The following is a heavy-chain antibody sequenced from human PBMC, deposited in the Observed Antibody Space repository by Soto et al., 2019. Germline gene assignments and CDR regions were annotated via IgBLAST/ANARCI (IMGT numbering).Heavy chain of an antibody. J-gene: IGHJ6*02. CDR2: IYYSGST. Sequence: SETLSLTCAVSGYSISSSNWWGWIRQPPGKGLEWIGYIYYSGSTYYNPSLKSRVTMSVDTSKNQFSLKLSSVTAVDTAVYYCARRTYYYGSGSYSVSGAKDYGMDVWGQGTTVTVSS. CDR3: ARRTYYYGSGSYSVSGAKDYGMDV. V-gene: IGHV4-28*01. CDR1: GYSISSSNW. D-gene: IGHD3-10*01.